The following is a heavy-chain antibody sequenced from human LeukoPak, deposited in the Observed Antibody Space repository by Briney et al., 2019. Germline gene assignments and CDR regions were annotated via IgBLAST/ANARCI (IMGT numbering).Heavy chain of an antibody. J-gene: IGHJ4*02. CDR1: GGTFSSYA. V-gene: IGHV1-69*13. D-gene: IGHD1-26*01. Sequence: ASVKVSCKASGGTFSSYAISWVRQAPGQGLEWMGGIIPIFGTANYAQKFQGRVTITADQSTSTAYMELSSLRSEDTAVYYCAREEVPGKFDYWGQGTLVTVSS. CDR3: AREEVPGKFDY. CDR2: IIPIFGTA.